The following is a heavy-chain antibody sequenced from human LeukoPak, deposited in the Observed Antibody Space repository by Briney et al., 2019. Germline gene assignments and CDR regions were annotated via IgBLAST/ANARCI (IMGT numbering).Heavy chain of an antibody. CDR1: GYTFSDYY. D-gene: IGHD2-21*01. J-gene: IGHJ6*03. CDR2: INPNSGGT. V-gene: IGHV1-2*02. Sequence: ASVKVSCKASGYTFSDYYIHWVRQAPGQGLEWMGWINPNSGGTNYAQKFQGRVTMTRDTSISTAYMELSRLRSDDTAVYYCARLGRRHKHPSYYYYYMDVWGKGTTVTISS. CDR3: ARLGRRHKHPSYYYYYMDV.